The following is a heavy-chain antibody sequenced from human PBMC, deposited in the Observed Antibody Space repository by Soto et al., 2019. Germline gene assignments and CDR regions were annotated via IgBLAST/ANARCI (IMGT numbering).Heavy chain of an antibody. Sequence: ASVKVSCKASGYTFTSYDINWVRQATGQGLEWMGWMNPNSGNTGYAQKFQGRVTMTRNTSISTAYMELSSLRSEDTAVYYCARGFGVVRGVIDYYYYMDVWGKGTTVTVSS. J-gene: IGHJ6*03. D-gene: IGHD3-10*01. V-gene: IGHV1-8*01. CDR1: GYTFTSYD. CDR3: ARGFGVVRGVIDYYYYMDV. CDR2: MNPNSGNT.